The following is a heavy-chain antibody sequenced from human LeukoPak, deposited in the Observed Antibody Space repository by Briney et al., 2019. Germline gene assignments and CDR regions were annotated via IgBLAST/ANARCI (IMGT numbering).Heavy chain of an antibody. D-gene: IGHD3-16*02. V-gene: IGHV4-59*01. CDR2: IYYSGST. CDR3: ARDFREASYYFDY. J-gene: IGHJ4*02. CDR1: GGSISSYY. Sequence: PLETLSLTCTVSGGSISSYYWSWIRQPPGKGLEWIGYIYYSGSTNYNPSLKSRVTISVDPSKNQFSLKLSSVTAADTAVYYCARDFREASYYFDYWGQGTLVTVSS.